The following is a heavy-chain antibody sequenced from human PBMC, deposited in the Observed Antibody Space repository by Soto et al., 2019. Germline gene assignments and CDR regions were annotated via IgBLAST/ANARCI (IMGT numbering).Heavy chain of an antibody. CDR1: GFIVSNSY. D-gene: IGHD1-26*01. V-gene: IGHV3-53*01. J-gene: IGHJ5*02. Sequence: LRLSCAASGFIVSNSYMSWVRQAPGKGLEWVSILYSGGTTYYADSVKGRFTFSRDNAANTVFLQMNNLRVEDTAVYYCVRDRGGSYWLDPWGQGTLVTSPQ. CDR2: LYSGGTT. CDR3: VRDRGGSYWLDP.